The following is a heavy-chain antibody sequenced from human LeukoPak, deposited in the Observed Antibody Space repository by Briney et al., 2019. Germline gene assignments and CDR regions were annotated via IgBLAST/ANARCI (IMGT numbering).Heavy chain of an antibody. CDR3: AKAVELGVLQYDY. Sequence: GRSLRLSCAASGFTFSSYGMHWVRHAPGKGLEWVAFIRYDGSNKYCADSVKGRLTISRVNSKNSLYVQMNSLRAEHTAVYYCAKAVELGVLQYDYWGQGTLVTVSS. D-gene: IGHD7-27*01. CDR1: GFTFSSYG. CDR2: IRYDGSNK. V-gene: IGHV3-30*02. J-gene: IGHJ4*02.